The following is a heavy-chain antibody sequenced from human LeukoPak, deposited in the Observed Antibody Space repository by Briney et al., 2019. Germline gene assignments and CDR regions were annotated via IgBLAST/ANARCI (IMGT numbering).Heavy chain of an antibody. CDR3: ARGTLYGDTGFDY. V-gene: IGHV1-2*02. D-gene: IGHD4-17*01. CDR2: INPNSGGT. CDR1: GYTFTGYY. Sequence: APVKVSCKASGYTFTGYYMHWVRQAPGQGLEWMGWINPNSGGTNYAQKFQGRVTMTRDTSISTAYMELSRLRSDDTAVYYCARGTLYGDTGFDYWGQGTLVTVSS. J-gene: IGHJ4*02.